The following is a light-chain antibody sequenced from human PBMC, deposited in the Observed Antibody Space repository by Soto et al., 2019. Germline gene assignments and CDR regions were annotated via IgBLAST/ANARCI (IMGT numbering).Light chain of an antibody. CDR2: DAS. CDR1: QSVTTF. CDR3: QQRTNWPLP. V-gene: IGKV3-11*01. J-gene: IGKJ4*01. Sequence: EIVLTQSPVTLSLSPGERATLSCRASQSVTTFLAWYQQRPGQAPRLLIYDASKTATGIPARFSGSESGTDFTLAISSLEPEDFAVYYCQQRTNWPLPFGGGTKVEIK.